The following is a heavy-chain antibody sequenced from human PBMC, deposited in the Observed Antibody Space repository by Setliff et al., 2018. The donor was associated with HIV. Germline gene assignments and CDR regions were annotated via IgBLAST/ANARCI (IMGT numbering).Heavy chain of an antibody. D-gene: IGHD1-1*01. J-gene: IGHJ4*02. CDR3: ARLRGLNLEPFDY. Sequence: SETLSLTCTVSGGSISEYYWSWIRQPPGKGLEWIGSVYYSGCTYYNPSLKSRLTISVDTSTNKFSLKLSSVTAADTAVYYCARLRGLNLEPFDYWGQGTLVTVSS. V-gene: IGHV4-59*05. CDR2: VYYSGCT. CDR1: GGSISEYY.